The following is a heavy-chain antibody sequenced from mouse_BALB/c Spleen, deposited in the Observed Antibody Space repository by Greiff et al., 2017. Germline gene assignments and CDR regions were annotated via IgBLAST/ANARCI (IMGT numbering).Heavy chain of an antibody. CDR1: GFTFSSFG. J-gene: IGHJ4*01. V-gene: IGHV5-17*02. D-gene: IGHD1-1*01. CDR2: ISSGSSTI. CDR3: ARKPKGPSYYGSSYMDY. Sequence: EVQLVESGGGLVQPGGSRKLSCAASGFTFSSFGMHWVRQAPEKGLEWVAYISSGSSTIYYADTVKGRFTISRDNPKNTLFLQMTSLRSEDTAMYYCARKPKGPSYYGSSYMDYWGQGTSVTVSS.